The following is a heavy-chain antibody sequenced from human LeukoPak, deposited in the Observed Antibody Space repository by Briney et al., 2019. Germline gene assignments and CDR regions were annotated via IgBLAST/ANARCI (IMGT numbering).Heavy chain of an antibody. D-gene: IGHD1-1*01. CDR1: GCSFTTYW. J-gene: IGHJ4*02. Sequence: GESLKISCETSGCSFTTYWIGWVRQMPGTGLEWVGAIYPDDSDSRYSPSFQGQVVISADRSISTAYLQWSSLKASDTAMYYCARPGTTGATIWDQGTLVTVSS. CDR3: ARPGTTGATI. V-gene: IGHV5-51*01. CDR2: IYPDDSDS.